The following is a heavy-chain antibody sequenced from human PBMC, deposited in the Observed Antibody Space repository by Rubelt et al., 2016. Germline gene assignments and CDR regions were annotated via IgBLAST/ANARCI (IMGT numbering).Heavy chain of an antibody. D-gene: IGHD3-22*01. CDR3: ARADYYDSSGYHNWFDP. CDR2: IYYSGST. V-gene: IGHV4-59*06. Sequence: QVQLQESGPGLVKPSETLSLTCTVSGGSMSTYYWSWIRQPPGKGLEWIGYIYYSGSTYYNPSLKSRVTISVDTSKNQFSLKLSSVTAADTAVYYCARADYYDSSGYHNWFDPWGQGTLVTVSS. J-gene: IGHJ5*02. CDR1: GGSMSTYY.